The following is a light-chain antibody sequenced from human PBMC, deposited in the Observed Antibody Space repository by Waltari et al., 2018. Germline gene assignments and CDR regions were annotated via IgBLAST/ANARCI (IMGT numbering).Light chain of an antibody. CDR2: VNSDGSH. CDR1: SGHSSNV. V-gene: IGLV4-69*01. J-gene: IGLJ3*02. CDR3: QTGGHGTWV. Sequence: QLVLTQSPSASASLGASVKLTCTLSSGHSSNVIAWLQQQPEKGPRYLMKVNSDGSHSKGEKMPDRVSGSSSGAEHFLTSSSLQSEDEADYYCQTGGHGTWVFGGGTKLTVL.